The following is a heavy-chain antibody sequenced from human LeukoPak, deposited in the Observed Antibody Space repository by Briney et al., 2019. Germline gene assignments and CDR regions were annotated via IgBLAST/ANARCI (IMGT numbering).Heavy chain of an antibody. D-gene: IGHD1-26*01. CDR3: AKSGEWELGRGVYFDY. CDR1: GFTFSSYA. CDR2: ISGSGGST. J-gene: IGHJ4*02. Sequence: GGSLRLSCAASGFTFSSYAMSWVRQAPGKGLEWVSAISGSGGSTYYADSVKGRFTISRDNSKNTLYLQMNSLRAEDTAVYYCAKSGEWELGRGVYFDYWGQGTLVTVSS. V-gene: IGHV3-23*01.